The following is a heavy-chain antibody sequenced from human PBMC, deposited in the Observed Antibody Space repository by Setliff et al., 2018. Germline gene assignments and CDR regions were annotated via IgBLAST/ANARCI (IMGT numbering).Heavy chain of an antibody. V-gene: IGHV1-18*01. CDR1: GYTFTSYG. Sequence: GASVKVSCKASGYTFTSYGVSWVRQAPGQGLEWMGWISANGQTKYTHKLQDRVILSTDTSTDTAYMELSSLTVDDTAVYYCARDLGAYCGGDYYLGYWGQGTLVTVSS. CDR2: ISANGQT. D-gene: IGHD2-21*02. CDR3: ARDLGAYCGGDYYLGY. J-gene: IGHJ4*02.